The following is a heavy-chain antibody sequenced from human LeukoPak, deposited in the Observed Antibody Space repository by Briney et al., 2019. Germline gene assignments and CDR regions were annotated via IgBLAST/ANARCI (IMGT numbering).Heavy chain of an antibody. D-gene: IGHD3-9*01. V-gene: IGHV3-23*01. CDR1: GFTFSNYA. CDR2: ITGSGTNT. J-gene: IGHJ4*02. CDR3: VIWGDYDVLTGYYVPDY. Sequence: GGSLRLSCLASGFTFSNYAMSWVRQAPGKGLEWVSAITGSGTNTYYADSLKGRFTISRDNSKNTVFLQMNSLRHEDTAIYYCVIWGDYDVLTGYYVPDYWGQGTLVTVSS.